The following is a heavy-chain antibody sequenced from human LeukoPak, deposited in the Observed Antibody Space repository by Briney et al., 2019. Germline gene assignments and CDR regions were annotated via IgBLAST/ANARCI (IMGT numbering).Heavy chain of an antibody. V-gene: IGHV3-23*01. CDR1: GFTLRSYA. Sequence: GGSLRLSCAASGFTLRSYAMNWVRQAPGKGLEWVSAISGNGYAYYADSVKGRFTISRDNSKNTLYLQMNSLRAEDTAVYYCAREGRRGYSYGSYYFDYWGQGTLVTVSS. CDR2: ISGNGYA. D-gene: IGHD5-18*01. CDR3: AREGRRGYSYGSYYFDY. J-gene: IGHJ4*02.